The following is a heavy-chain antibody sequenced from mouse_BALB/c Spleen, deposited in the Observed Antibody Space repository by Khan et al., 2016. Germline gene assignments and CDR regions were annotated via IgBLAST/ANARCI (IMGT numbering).Heavy chain of an antibody. V-gene: IGHV1-9*01. CDR2: ILPKTGST. CDR1: GYTFSSYW. CDR3: ARFSDY. J-gene: IGHJ2*01. Sequence: QVQLQPSRAELMKPGASVKISCKATGYTFSSYWIEWVKQRPGHGLEWIGEILPKTGSTNYNEKFKGKATFTADTISNTAYMQLSSLTSEDSAVYYCARFSDYWGQGTTLTVSS.